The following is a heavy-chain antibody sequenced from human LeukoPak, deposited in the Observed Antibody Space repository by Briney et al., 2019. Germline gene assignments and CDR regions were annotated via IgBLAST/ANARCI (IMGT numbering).Heavy chain of an antibody. V-gene: IGHV1-69*13. CDR2: IIPIFGTA. CDR3: ARERIAVAGLFDY. Sequence: SVKVSCKASGGTFSSYAISWVRQAPGHRLQWMGGIIPIFGTANYAQKFQGRVTITADESTSTAYMELSSLRSEDTAVYYCARERIAVAGLFDYWGQGTLVTVSS. J-gene: IGHJ4*02. CDR1: GGTFSSYA. D-gene: IGHD6-19*01.